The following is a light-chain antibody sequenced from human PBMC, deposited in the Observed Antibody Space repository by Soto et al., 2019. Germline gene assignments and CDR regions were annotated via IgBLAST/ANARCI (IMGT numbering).Light chain of an antibody. CDR2: DAS. CDR1: QSVSSY. J-gene: IGKJ2*01. CDR3: QQRSNWPPGYT. V-gene: IGKV3-11*01. Sequence: EIVLTQSPATLSLSPGERATPSCRASQSVSSYLAWYQQKPGQAPRLLIYDASNRATGIPARFSGSGSGTDFTLTISSLEPEDFEVYYCQQRSNWPPGYTFGQGTKLEIK.